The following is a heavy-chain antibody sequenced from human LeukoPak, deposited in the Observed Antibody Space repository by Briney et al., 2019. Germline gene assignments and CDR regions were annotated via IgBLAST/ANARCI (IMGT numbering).Heavy chain of an antibody. CDR3: ARCPTLGWFDP. CDR2: IYYSGST. Sequence: PSETLSLTCTVSGGSISSSSYYWGWIRQPPGKGLEWIGSIYYSGSTYYNPSLKSRVTISVDTSKNQFSLKLSSVTAADTAVYCCARCPTLGWFDPWGQGTLVTVSS. V-gene: IGHV4-39*01. CDR1: GGSISSSSYY. J-gene: IGHJ5*02.